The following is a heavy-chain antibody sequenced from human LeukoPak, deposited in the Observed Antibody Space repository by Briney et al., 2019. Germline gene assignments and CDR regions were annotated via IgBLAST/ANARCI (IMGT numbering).Heavy chain of an antibody. CDR2: IIPIFGTA. Sequence: SVKVSCKASGGTFSSYAISWVRQAPGQGLEWMGGIIPIFGTANYAQKFQGRVTITADESTSTAYMELSSLRSEDTAVYYCARVPVVTGSHYYYYMDVWGKGTTVTISS. J-gene: IGHJ6*03. V-gene: IGHV1-69*13. D-gene: IGHD1-14*01. CDR1: GGTFSSYA. CDR3: ARVPVVTGSHYYYYMDV.